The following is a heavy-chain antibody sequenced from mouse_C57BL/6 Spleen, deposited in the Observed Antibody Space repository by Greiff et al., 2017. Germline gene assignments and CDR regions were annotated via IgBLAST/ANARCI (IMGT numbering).Heavy chain of an antibody. CDR3: TTLYDYDEYYAMDY. Sequence: EVQLQQSGTVLARPGASVKMSCKTSGYTFTSYWMHWVKQSPGQGLEWIGAIYPGNSDTSYNQKFKGKAKLTAVTSASTAYMELSSLTNEDSAVYYCTTLYDYDEYYAMDYWGQGTSVTVSS. CDR1: GYTFTSYW. D-gene: IGHD2-4*01. J-gene: IGHJ4*01. V-gene: IGHV1-5*01. CDR2: IYPGNSDT.